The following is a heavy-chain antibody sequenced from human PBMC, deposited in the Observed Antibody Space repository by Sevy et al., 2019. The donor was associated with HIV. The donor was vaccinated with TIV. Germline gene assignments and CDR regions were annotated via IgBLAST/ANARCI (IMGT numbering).Heavy chain of an antibody. CDR3: ARRSGIAVTGADGFDI. CDR2: IYPSDSDI. CDR1: GYSFTSYW. V-gene: IGHV5-51*01. D-gene: IGHD6-19*01. Sequence: GESRKISCKGSGYSFTSYWIGWVRQMPGKGLEWMGIIYPSDSDIRYSPSFRGQVTISGDKSISTAYLQWSSLKASDTAMYYCARRSGIAVTGADGFDIWGQGTMVTVSS. J-gene: IGHJ3*02.